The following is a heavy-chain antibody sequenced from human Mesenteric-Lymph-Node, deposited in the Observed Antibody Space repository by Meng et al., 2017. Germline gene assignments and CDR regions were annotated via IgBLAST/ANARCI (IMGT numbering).Heavy chain of an antibody. J-gene: IGHJ4*02. CDR3: ARDRVVTATFDY. CDR1: GFTFRSYW. Sequence: GGSLRLSCAASGFTFRSYWMHWVRQTPGKGLEWVANIKQDGSEKYYVDSVKGRFTISRDNAKNSLYLQMNSLRAEDTAVYYCARDRVVTATFDYWGQGTLVTVSS. D-gene: IGHD2-21*02. CDR2: IKQDGSEK. V-gene: IGHV3-7*01.